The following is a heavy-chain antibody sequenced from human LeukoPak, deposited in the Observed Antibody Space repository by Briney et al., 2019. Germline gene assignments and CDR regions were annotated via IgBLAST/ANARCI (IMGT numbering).Heavy chain of an antibody. CDR2: ITNDGTI. Sequence: GGSLRLSCAASGFTFSSYMMHWVRHAPGEGLVWVSHITNDGTIRYADSVKGRFTISRDNAKNTLYLQMNSLRAEDTAVYYCARDWRGSLDYWGQGTLVTVSS. CDR3: ARDWRGSLDY. CDR1: GFTFSSYM. D-gene: IGHD1-26*01. J-gene: IGHJ4*02. V-gene: IGHV3-74*01.